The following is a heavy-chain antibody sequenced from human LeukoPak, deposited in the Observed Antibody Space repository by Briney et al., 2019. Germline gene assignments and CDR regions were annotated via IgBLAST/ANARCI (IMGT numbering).Heavy chain of an antibody. Sequence: GGSLRLSCAASGFTFSSYSMNWVRQAPGKGLEWVAVISYDGSNKYYADSVKGRFTISRDNSKNTLYLQMNSLRAEDTAVYYCAKDGRATGAFDIWGQGTMVTVSS. CDR3: AKDGRATGAFDI. D-gene: IGHD1-26*01. CDR2: ISYDGSNK. CDR1: GFTFSSYS. J-gene: IGHJ3*02. V-gene: IGHV3-30*18.